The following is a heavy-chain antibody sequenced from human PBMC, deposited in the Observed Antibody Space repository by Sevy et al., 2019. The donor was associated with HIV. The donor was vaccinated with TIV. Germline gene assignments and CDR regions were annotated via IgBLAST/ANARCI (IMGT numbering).Heavy chain of an antibody. CDR3: ARLLVAADY. CDR2: ISSSSSYI. J-gene: IGHJ4*02. D-gene: IGHD5-12*01. V-gene: IGHV3-21*01. Sequence: GGSLRLSCAAFGFTFGSYSLNWVRQAPGKGLEWVSSISSSSSYIYYADSGKGRFTISRDNAKNSLYLQMNSLRAEDTAVYYCARLLVAADYWGQGTLVTVSS. CDR1: GFTFGSYS.